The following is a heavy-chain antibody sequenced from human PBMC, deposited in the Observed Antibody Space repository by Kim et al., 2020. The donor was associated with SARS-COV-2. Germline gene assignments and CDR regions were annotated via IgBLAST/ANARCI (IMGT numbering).Heavy chain of an antibody. CDR3: ARGPSGPDYGDYVHHY. CDR1: GFTVSSNY. V-gene: IGHV3-53*01. Sequence: GGSLRLSCAASGFTVSSNYMSWVRQAPGKGLEWVSGIYSGGSTYYADSVKGRFTISRDNSKNTLYLQMNSLRAEDTAVYYCARGPSGPDYGDYVHHYWGQGTLVTVSS. CDR2: IYSGGST. D-gene: IGHD4-17*01. J-gene: IGHJ4*02.